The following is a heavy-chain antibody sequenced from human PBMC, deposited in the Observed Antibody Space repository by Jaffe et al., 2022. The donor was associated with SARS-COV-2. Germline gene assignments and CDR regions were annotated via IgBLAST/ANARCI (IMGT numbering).Heavy chain of an antibody. Sequence: EVQLVESGGGFVQPGRSLRLSCAASGFTFDAYAMHWVRQAPGKGLEWVSGVSFNSDYKNYADSVKGRFTISRDNARNSLYLQMNNLRPEDSAFYYCAKDFSGSSNYYLDSWGQGTLVTVSS. J-gene: IGHJ4*02. CDR3: AKDFSGSSNYYLDS. V-gene: IGHV3-9*01. D-gene: IGHD1-26*01. CDR2: VSFNSDYK. CDR1: GFTFDAYA.